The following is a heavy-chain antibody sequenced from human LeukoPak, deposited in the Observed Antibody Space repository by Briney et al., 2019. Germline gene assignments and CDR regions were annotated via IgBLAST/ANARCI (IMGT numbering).Heavy chain of an antibody. J-gene: IGHJ3*02. CDR2: IIPIFGTA. CDR1: GGTFSSYA. V-gene: IGHV1-69*05. Sequence: ASVNVSCKSCGGTFSSYAISWVRQPPGQGLEWMGGIIPIFGTANYAQKFQGRVTITTDESTSTAYMELSSLRSEDTAVYYCAREAFVGDIVVVPAPVVAFDIWGQGTMVTVSS. CDR3: AREAFVGDIVVVPAPVVAFDI. D-gene: IGHD2-2*01.